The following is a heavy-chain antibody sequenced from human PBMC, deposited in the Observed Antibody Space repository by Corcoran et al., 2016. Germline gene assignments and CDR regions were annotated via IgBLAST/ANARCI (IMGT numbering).Heavy chain of an antibody. D-gene: IGHD5-12*01. Sequence: EVQLVESGGGLVQPGGSLRLSCAASGFTFNSHWMSWVRQAPGKGLEWVANIKQDGSEKYYVDSVKGRFTISRDNAKNSLFLQMNSLRAEDTAVYHCARGYTGYVFFDFWGQGTLVSVSS. V-gene: IGHV3-7*03. J-gene: IGHJ4*02. CDR2: IKQDGSEK. CDR3: ARGYTGYVFFDF. CDR1: GFTFNSHW.